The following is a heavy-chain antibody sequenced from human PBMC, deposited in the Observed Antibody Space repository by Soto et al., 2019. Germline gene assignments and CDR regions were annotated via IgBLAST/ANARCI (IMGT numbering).Heavy chain of an antibody. CDR2: INGNGDTT. CDR3: ARVPDLDFCTRTSCLYYFDY. V-gene: IGHV3-23*01. J-gene: IGHJ4*02. D-gene: IGHD2-2*01. CDR1: GFTFSRFV. Sequence: DVQLLESGGGLVQPGGSLRLSCVASGFTFSRFVMNWVRQAPGKGLEWVSTINGNGDTTYYADSVKAGFIISRDNSRDSLYLHMTSLRADDTAVYYCARVPDLDFCTRTSCLYYFDYWGQGAVVTVSS.